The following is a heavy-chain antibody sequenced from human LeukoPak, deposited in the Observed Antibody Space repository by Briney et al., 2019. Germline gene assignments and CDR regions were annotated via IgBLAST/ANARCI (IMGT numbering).Heavy chain of an antibody. CDR2: ISSSGNTI. D-gene: IGHD3-10*01. J-gene: IGHJ4*02. Sequence: GGSLRLSCAASGFTFRDYEMNWVRQAPGKGLEWVSYISSSGNTIYYGDSVKGRFTISRDNAKNTLYLQMNRLRAEDTAVYYCTRSPRRLVRGVIYYFDSWGQGTLVTVSS. CDR3: TRSPRRLVRGVIYYFDS. V-gene: IGHV3-48*03. CDR1: GFTFRDYE.